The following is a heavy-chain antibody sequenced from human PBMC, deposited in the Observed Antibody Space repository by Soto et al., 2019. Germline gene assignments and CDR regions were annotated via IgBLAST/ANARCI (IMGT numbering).Heavy chain of an antibody. CDR2: IHHSGST. CDR3: ARSSGYVPAGY. Sequence: PSETLSLTCAVSGYPISSGYYWGWIRQPPGKGLEWIGIIHHSGSTYYNPSLRSRITISVDTSKNQFSLKMPSVTAADTAVYYCARSSGYVPAGYWGKGILVTVSS. D-gene: IGHD5-12*01. J-gene: IGHJ4*02. V-gene: IGHV4-38-2*01. CDR1: GYPISSGYY.